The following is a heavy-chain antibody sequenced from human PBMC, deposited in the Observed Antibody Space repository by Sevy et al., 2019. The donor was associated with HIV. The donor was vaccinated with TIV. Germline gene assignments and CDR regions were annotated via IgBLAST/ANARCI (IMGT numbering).Heavy chain of an antibody. CDR1: GFMFNNFA. CDR3: ARGAREVS. Sequence: GGSLRLSCAASGFMFNNFAMSWVRQAPGKGLEWVSLINTGGDITYYADSVKGRFSISRDNFKNILYLQMNSLRAEDTAVYYCARGAREVSWGQGTLVTVSS. CDR2: INTGGDIT. V-gene: IGHV3-23*01. J-gene: IGHJ5*02.